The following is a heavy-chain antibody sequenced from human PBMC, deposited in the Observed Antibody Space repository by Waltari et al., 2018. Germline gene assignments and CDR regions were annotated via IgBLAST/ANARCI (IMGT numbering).Heavy chain of an antibody. CDR1: GFTFRTYA. J-gene: IGHJ6*02. CDR3: AKHHKGSTWYKDYYGMDV. CDR2: ISGSCDIT. Sequence: EVQLVESGGGLVQPGGSLRLSCAASGFTFRTYAMSWVRQTPGKGLEWVSVISGSCDITYYADSVKGRFTISRDNSKNTLYLQMNSLRAEDTAVYYCAKHHKGSTWYKDYYGMDVWGQGTTVTVSS. D-gene: IGHD6-13*01. V-gene: IGHV3-23*04.